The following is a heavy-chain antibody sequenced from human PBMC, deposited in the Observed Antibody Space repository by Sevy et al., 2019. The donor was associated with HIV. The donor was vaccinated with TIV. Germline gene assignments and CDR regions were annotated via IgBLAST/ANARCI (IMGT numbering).Heavy chain of an antibody. Sequence: SETLSLTCTVSGGSINSGGYHWSWIRQHSGKGLEWIGYIYYSGTAYYNPSLKSRVTISLDTSKNQFSLSLRSVTAADTAVYYCARHSSGWYYFDYWGQGTLVTVSS. V-gene: IGHV4-31*03. CDR3: ARHSSGWYYFDY. J-gene: IGHJ4*02. D-gene: IGHD6-19*01. CDR2: IYYSGTA. CDR1: GGSINSGGYH.